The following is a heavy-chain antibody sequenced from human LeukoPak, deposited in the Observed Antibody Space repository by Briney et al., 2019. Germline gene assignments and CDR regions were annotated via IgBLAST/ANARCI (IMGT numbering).Heavy chain of an antibody. CDR3: ATVLPPSATGVFDY. D-gene: IGHD7-27*01. Sequence: ASVKVSCKVSGYTLTELSMHWVRQAPGKGLEWMGGFDPEDGETIYAQKFQGRVTMTEDTSTDTAYMELSGLRSEDTAVYYCATVLPPSATGVFDYWGQGTLVTVSS. V-gene: IGHV1-24*01. CDR1: GYTLTELS. CDR2: FDPEDGET. J-gene: IGHJ4*02.